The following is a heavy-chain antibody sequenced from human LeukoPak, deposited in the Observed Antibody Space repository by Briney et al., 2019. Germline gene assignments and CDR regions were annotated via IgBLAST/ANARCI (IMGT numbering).Heavy chain of an antibody. J-gene: IGHJ3*02. Sequence: ASVKVSCKASGYTFTSYYMHWVRQAPGQGLEWMGIINPSGGSTSYAQKFQGRVTMTRDTSTSTVYMELSSLRSEDTAVYYCARDGGVPVAPAVQNAFDIWGQGTMVTVSS. D-gene: IGHD3-16*01. CDR2: INPSGGST. CDR3: ARDGGVPVAPAVQNAFDI. V-gene: IGHV1-46*01. CDR1: GYTFTSYY.